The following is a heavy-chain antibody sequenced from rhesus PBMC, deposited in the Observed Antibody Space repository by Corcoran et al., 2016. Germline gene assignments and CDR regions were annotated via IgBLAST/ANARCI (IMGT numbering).Heavy chain of an antibody. CDR1: GGSISSSTW. J-gene: IGHJ4*01. CDR2: ISGSSGST. D-gene: IGHD3-3*01. V-gene: IGHV4-65*01. Sequence: QVQLQESGPGLVQPSEPLSLTCAVSGGSISSSTWWSWIRQPPGKGLEWIGYISGSSGSTYYNPSLKSRVTISTDTSKNQFSLKLSSVTAADTAVYYCARGRSYYNIWTGYYDWGQGVLITVSS. CDR3: ARGRSYYNIWTGYYD.